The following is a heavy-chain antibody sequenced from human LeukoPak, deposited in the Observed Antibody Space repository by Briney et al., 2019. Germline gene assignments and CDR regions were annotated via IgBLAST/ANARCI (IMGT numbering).Heavy chain of an antibody. CDR3: ARGAGSFDY. Sequence: SETLSLTCTVSGGSISSYYWSWIRQPPGKGLEWIGYIYFSGSTNYNPSLKSRVTISVDTSKNQFSLKLSSVTAADTAVYYCARGAGSFDYWGQGTLVTVSS. J-gene: IGHJ4*02. V-gene: IGHV4-59*01. CDR2: IYFSGST. CDR1: GGSISSYY. D-gene: IGHD1-1*01.